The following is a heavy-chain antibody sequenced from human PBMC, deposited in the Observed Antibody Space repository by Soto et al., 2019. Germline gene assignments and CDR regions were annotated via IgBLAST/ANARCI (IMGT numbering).Heavy chain of an antibody. CDR2: IYYSGST. V-gene: IGHV4-39*01. Sequence: SETLSLTCTVSGGSISSSSYYWGWIRQPPGKGLEWIGSIYYSGSTYYNPSLKSRVTISVDTSKNQFSLKLSSVTAADTAVYYCARNVRGVTVGEAYYYYYGMDVWGQGTTVTVSS. D-gene: IGHD3-10*01. CDR3: ARNVRGVTVGEAYYYYYGMDV. CDR1: GGSISSSSYY. J-gene: IGHJ6*02.